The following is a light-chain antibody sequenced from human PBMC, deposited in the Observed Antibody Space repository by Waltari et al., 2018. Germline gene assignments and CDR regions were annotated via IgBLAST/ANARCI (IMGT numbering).Light chain of an antibody. Sequence: QSALPQPRSVSGSPGQSVTVSCTGASSRVSWFQQYPGKAPNLIIYDVFKRPSGVPDRFSGSNAGNTASLTISGLQAEDEADYYCCSFAGSYSYVFGSGTKVTVL. CDR3: CSFAGSYSYV. V-gene: IGLV2-11*01. CDR2: DVF. J-gene: IGLJ1*01. CDR1: SSRV.